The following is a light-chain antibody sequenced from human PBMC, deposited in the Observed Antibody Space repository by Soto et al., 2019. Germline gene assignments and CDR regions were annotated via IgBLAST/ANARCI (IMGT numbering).Light chain of an antibody. J-gene: IGLJ2*01. V-gene: IGLV2-23*02. CDR1: SSDVGSYNL. CDR3: CSYAGSSTVV. Sequence: QSVLTQTASVSGSPGQSITISCTGTSSDVGSYNLVSWYQLHPGKAPKFMIYEVSKRPSGVSNRFSGSKSGNTAPLTISGLQADDEADYYCCSYAGSSTVVFGGGTKLTVL. CDR2: EVS.